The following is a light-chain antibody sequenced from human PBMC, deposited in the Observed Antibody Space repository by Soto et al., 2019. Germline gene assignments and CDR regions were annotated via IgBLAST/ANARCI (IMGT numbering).Light chain of an antibody. CDR3: QQCMGYSLWT. V-gene: IGKV1-5*01. J-gene: IGKJ1*01. CDR1: QSISNW. Sequence: DIQMTQSPSTLSASVGDRVTITCRASQSISNWLAWYQQKPGKAPKLLIYDASSLESGVPSRFSGSGSGTEFTLTISSLQPDDFATYYCQQCMGYSLWTFGPGTKVEIK. CDR2: DAS.